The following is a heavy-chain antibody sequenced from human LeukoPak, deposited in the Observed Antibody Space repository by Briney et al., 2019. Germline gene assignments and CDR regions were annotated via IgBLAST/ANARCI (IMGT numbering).Heavy chain of an antibody. Sequence: GGSLRLSCAASGFTFSSYWMSWVRQAPGKGLEWLANIKQDGSEKYYVDFVKGRFTISRDNAKNSLYLQMNSLRAEDTAVYYCARHNYDFWSVYMDVWGKGTTVTVSS. V-gene: IGHV3-7*01. J-gene: IGHJ6*03. CDR2: IKQDGSEK. CDR1: GFTFSSYW. CDR3: ARHNYDFWSVYMDV. D-gene: IGHD3-3*01.